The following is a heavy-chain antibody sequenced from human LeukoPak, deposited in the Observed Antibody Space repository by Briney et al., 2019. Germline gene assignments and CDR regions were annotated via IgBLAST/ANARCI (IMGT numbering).Heavy chain of an antibody. J-gene: IGHJ5*02. Sequence: SETLSLTCTVPVGSISSYYWSWIRQPPGKGLEWIGYSYFSGSTNYNPSLKSRVTISVDTSKNQCSLKLSSVTAADTAVYYCARRSLWFDPWGQGTLVTVSS. D-gene: IGHD3-10*01. CDR1: VGSISSYY. V-gene: IGHV4-59*08. CDR2: SYFSGST. CDR3: ARRSLWFDP.